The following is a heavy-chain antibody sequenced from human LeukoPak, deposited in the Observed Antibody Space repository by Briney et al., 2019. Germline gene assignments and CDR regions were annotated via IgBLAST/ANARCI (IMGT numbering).Heavy chain of an antibody. CDR2: IGGSGGST. CDR3: AKDGRGYCSSTSCYGMDP. Sequence: GGSLRLSCAASGFTFSSYAMSWVRQAPGKGLEWVSAIGGSGGSTYYADSVKGRFTISRDNAKNTLYLQMNSLRAEDTAVYYCAKDGRGYCSSTSCYGMDPWGQGTLVTVSS. D-gene: IGHD2-2*03. J-gene: IGHJ5*02. V-gene: IGHV3-23*01. CDR1: GFTFSSYA.